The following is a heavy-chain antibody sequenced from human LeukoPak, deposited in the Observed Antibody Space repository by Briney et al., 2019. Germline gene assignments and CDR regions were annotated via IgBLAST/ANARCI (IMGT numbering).Heavy chain of an antibody. Sequence: PWGSLRLSCAGSGFTFSNFWMSWVRQAPGKGLEWVANIKEDGSDKYFVDSVKGRYTISKDNAKNSLYLQMNSLRAEDTAVYYCARVSQGSFDPCGQGTLVTVSS. V-gene: IGHV3-7*04. J-gene: IGHJ5*02. CDR3: ARVSQGSFDP. CDR2: IKEDGSDK. CDR1: GFTFSNFW.